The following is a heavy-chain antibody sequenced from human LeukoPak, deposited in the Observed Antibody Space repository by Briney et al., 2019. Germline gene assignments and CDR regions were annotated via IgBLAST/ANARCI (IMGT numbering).Heavy chain of an antibody. J-gene: IGHJ4*02. D-gene: IGHD6-13*01. CDR2: IYSSGTT. CDR3: ARDRPGGSSLDY. Sequence: SETLSLTCTVSGGSIRSYYWSWVRQPPGKGLEWIGYIYSSGTTNYNPSLKSRVTISIDTSKNQFSLKLSSVTAADTAVYYCARDRPGGSSLDYWGQGTLVTVSS. V-gene: IGHV4-59*01. CDR1: GGSIRSYY.